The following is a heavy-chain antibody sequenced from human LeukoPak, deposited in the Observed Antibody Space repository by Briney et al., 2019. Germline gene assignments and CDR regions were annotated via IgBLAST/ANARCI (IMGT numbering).Heavy chain of an antibody. CDR2: IKQDGSEK. Sequence: GGSLRLSCAASGFTFSSYWMSWVRQAPGKGLEWVANIKQDGSEKYYVDSVKGRFTISRDNAKNSLYLQMNSPRAEDTAVYYCAFGYSYGHETFDYWGQGTLVTVSS. CDR1: GFTFSSYW. CDR3: AFGYSYGHETFDY. V-gene: IGHV3-7*01. D-gene: IGHD5-18*01. J-gene: IGHJ4*02.